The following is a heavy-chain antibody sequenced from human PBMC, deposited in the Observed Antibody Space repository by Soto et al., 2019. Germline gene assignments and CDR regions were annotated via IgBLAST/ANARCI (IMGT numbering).Heavy chain of an antibody. CDR2: IDPSDSYT. Sequence: GESLKISCDGSGYSFTTYCISWVLQMPGKGLEWMGRIDPSDSYTNYSPSFQGHVTISADKSISTAYLQWSSLKASDTAMYYCARHLAAAGNFDYWGQGTLVTVSS. CDR1: GYSFTTYC. CDR3: ARHLAAAGNFDY. V-gene: IGHV5-10-1*01. D-gene: IGHD6-13*01. J-gene: IGHJ4*02.